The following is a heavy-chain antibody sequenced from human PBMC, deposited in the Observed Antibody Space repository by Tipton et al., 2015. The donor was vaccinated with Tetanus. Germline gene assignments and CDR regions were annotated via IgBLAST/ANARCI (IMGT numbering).Heavy chain of an antibody. J-gene: IGHJ4*02. V-gene: IGHV3-15*01. D-gene: IGHD3-3*01. Sequence: SLRLSCAASGFTFSNAWMSWVRQAPGKGLEWVGRIKSKTDGGTTDYAAPVKGRFTISRDDSKNTLYLQMNSLKTEDTAVYYCTTDFGRINDFWSDFLSYWGQGTLVTVSS. CDR3: TTDFGRINDFWSDFLSY. CDR1: GFTFSNAW. CDR2: IKSKTDGGTT.